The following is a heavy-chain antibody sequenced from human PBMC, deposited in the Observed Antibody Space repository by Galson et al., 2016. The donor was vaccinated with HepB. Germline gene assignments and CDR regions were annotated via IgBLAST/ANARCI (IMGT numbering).Heavy chain of an antibody. CDR1: GASISSRNYY. Sequence: SETLSLTCSVSGASISSRNYYWGWMRQPPEKGLEWIVSMYYRGTTNYNPSLKSRVTISDDTSENQFSLRLTSVTAADTAVYYCARVQMLGRGFDLWGQGTTVTVSS. V-gene: IGHV4-39*01. J-gene: IGHJ6*01. D-gene: IGHD2-8*01. CDR2: MYYRGTT. CDR3: ARVQMLGRGFDL.